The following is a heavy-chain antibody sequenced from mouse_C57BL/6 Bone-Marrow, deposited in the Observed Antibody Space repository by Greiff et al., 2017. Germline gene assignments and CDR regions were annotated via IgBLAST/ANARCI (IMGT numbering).Heavy chain of an antibody. D-gene: IGHD2-2*01. Sequence: VQLQQSGPGLVQPSQSLSITCTVSGFSLTSYGVHWVRQSPGKGLEWLGVIWRGGSTDYNAAFMSRLSLTKDNSKSQVFFKMNSLQADDTAIYYCSTMVTTGPYAMDYWGQGTSVTVSS. CDR3: STMVTTGPYAMDY. CDR1: GFSLTSYG. CDR2: IWRGGST. V-gene: IGHV2-5*01. J-gene: IGHJ4*01.